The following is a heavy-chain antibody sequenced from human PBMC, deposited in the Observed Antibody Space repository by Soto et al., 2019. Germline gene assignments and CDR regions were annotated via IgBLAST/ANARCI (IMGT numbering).Heavy chain of an antibody. J-gene: IGHJ4*02. Sequence: EVQLVESGGGLVQPGGSLGLSCAASGFTLSNNWIHWVRQAPGKGLVWVSRINSDGSSVTYADSVKGRFTFSRDNAKNTLYLQMDSLRVEDTAMYYCVRAPEQRPFDYWGQGTLVTVSS. V-gene: IGHV3-74*03. CDR1: GFTLSNNW. CDR2: INSDGSSV. CDR3: VRAPEQRPFDY. D-gene: IGHD6-25*01.